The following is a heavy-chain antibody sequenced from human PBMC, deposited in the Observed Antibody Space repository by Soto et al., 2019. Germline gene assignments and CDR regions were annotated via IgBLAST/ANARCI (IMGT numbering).Heavy chain of an antibody. J-gene: IGHJ6*02. Sequence: PGGSLRLSCAASGFTFSNYGMHWVRQAPGKGLEWVSGINWNSGSIGYADSVKGRFTISRDNAKTSLYLQMNSLRAEDTALYYCAKDRGSGSYAANYYYYGMDVWGQGTTVTVSS. CDR2: INWNSGSI. CDR1: GFTFSNYG. V-gene: IGHV3-9*01. D-gene: IGHD3-10*01. CDR3: AKDRGSGSYAANYYYYGMDV.